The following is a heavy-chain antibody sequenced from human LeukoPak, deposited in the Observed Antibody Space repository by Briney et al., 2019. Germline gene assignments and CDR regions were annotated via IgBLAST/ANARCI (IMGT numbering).Heavy chain of an antibody. J-gene: IGHJ4*02. Sequence: GASVKVSCKASGYTFTSYGISWVRQAPGQGLEWMGWISAYNGNTNYAQKLQGRVTMTTDTSTSTAYMELRSLRAEDTAVYYCARDFSWNYVRTFDYWGQGTLVTVSS. CDR2: ISAYNGNT. CDR3: ARDFSWNYVRTFDY. CDR1: GYTFTSYG. D-gene: IGHD1-7*01. V-gene: IGHV1-18*01.